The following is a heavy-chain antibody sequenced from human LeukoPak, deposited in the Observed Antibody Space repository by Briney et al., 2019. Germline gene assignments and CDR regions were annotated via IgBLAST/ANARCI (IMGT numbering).Heavy chain of an antibody. CDR2: INPTGTGT. CDR1: GYTFINNW. J-gene: IGHJ6*03. D-gene: IGHD6-25*01. V-gene: IGHV1-46*01. CDR3: ARPSRRLRPGVNYMDV. Sequence: ASVKVSCKASGYTFINNWMHWVRQAPGQGLEWIGLINPTGTGTLYAQKFQGRVTMTRDMSTSTAYMELSSLRSEDTAVYYCARPSRRLRPGVNYMDVWGKGTTVTVSS.